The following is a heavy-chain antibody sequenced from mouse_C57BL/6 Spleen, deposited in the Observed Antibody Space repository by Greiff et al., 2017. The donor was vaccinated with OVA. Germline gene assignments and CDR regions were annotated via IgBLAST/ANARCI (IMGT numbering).Heavy chain of an antibody. J-gene: IGHJ3*01. V-gene: IGHV3-6*01. D-gene: IGHD2-10*02. CDR2: ISYDGSN. CDR1: GYSITSGYY. Sequence: DVQLQESGPGLVKPSQSLSLTCSVTGYSITSGYYWNWIRQFPGNKLEWMGYISYDGSNNYNPSLKNRISITRDTSKNQFFLKLNSVTTGDTATYYCARGYGNPFAYWGQGTLVTVSA. CDR3: ARGYGNPFAY.